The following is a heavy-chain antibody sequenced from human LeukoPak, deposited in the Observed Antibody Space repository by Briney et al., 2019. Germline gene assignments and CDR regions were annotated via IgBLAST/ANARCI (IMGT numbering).Heavy chain of an antibody. CDR3: AKANIVVVPAASDY. D-gene: IGHD2-2*01. V-gene: IGHV3-23*01. CDR2: IGGSGGST. J-gene: IGHJ4*02. Sequence: PGGSLRLSCAASGFTFSSYAMSWVRQAPGKGLEWVSAIGGSGGSTYYADSVKGRFTISRDNSKNTLYLQMNSLRAEDTAVYYCAKANIVVVPAASDYWGQGTLVTVSS. CDR1: GFTFSSYA.